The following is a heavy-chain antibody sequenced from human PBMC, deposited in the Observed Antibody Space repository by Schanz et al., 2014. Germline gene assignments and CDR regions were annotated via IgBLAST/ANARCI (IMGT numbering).Heavy chain of an antibody. Sequence: QLQLQESGPGLVKASETLSLTCSVSGGSINSGGYRWGWIRQPPGKGLEWIGTMYSSGSTYYNPSLKSRVTISADTSRNQFSLKVISVTAADTAVYYCARKAPDYYASGSKNWFDPWGQGTLVTVSS. CDR2: MYSSGST. D-gene: IGHD3-10*01. J-gene: IGHJ5*02. CDR3: ARKAPDYYASGSKNWFDP. V-gene: IGHV4-39*07. CDR1: GGSINSGGYR.